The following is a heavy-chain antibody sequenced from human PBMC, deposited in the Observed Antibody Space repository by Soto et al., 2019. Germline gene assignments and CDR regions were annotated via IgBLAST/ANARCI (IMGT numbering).Heavy chain of an antibody. V-gene: IGHV1-2*04. CDR3: ARERIEGYYGSGSYSQYWFDP. CDR2: INPNSGGT. CDR1: GYTFTGYY. D-gene: IGHD3-10*01. J-gene: IGHJ5*02. Sequence: GASVKVSCKASGYTFTGYYMHWVRQAPGQGLEWMGWINPNSGGTNYAQKFQGWVTMTRDTSISTAYMELSRLRSDDTAVYYCARERIEGYYGSGSYSQYWFDPWGQGTLVTVSS.